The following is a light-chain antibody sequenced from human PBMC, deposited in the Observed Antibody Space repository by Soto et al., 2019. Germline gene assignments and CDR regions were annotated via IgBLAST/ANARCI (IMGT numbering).Light chain of an antibody. CDR1: QNISNW. CDR2: KAS. J-gene: IGKJ1*01. Sequence: DIQMTQSPSTPSASIGDRVTITCRASQNISNWLAWYQQKPGKAPKLLIYKASSLEGGVPSRFSGSASGTEFTLTLSSLQPDDFATYYCQHYDGFPWTFGQGTKVEIK. CDR3: QHYDGFPWT. V-gene: IGKV1-5*03.